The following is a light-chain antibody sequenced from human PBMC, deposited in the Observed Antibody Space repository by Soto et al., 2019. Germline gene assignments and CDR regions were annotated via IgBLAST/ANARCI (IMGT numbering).Light chain of an antibody. CDR3: QQSYRTPYT. CDR2: APS. V-gene: IGKV1-39*01. CDR1: QNIGSY. J-gene: IGKJ2*01. Sequence: DFQMTQSPSSLSASVGDRVSITCRANQNIGSYLNWYQQKPGRAPKVLIYAPSSLQSGVQSRFSGSGSGTDFPLNISSLQREDFATYYCQQSYRTPYTFGQGTKVEI.